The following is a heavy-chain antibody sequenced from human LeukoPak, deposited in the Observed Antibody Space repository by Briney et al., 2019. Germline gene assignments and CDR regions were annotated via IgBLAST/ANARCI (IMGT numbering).Heavy chain of an antibody. CDR2: IYYSGST. CDR3: ARDYVGVAGTFDY. Sequence: SETLSLTCTVSGGSVSSGSYYWSWIRQPPGKGLEWIGYIYYSGSTNYNPSLKSRVTISVDTSKNQFSLKLGSVTAADTAVYFCARDYVGVAGTFDYWGQGTLVTVSS. V-gene: IGHV4-61*01. D-gene: IGHD6-19*01. CDR1: GGSVSSGSYY. J-gene: IGHJ4*02.